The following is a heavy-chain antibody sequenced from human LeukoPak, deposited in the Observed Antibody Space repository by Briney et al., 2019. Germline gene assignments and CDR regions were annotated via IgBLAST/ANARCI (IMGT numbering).Heavy chain of an antibody. D-gene: IGHD5-18*01. Sequence: SEALSLTCTVSGGSISSYYWSWIRLPPGKGLEWIGYIYYTGATYYNPSLKSRVTISLDTSKNQFSLKLSSVTAADAAVYYCARAGYSYGTGYYFDYWGQGALVTVYS. J-gene: IGHJ4*02. CDR2: IYYTGAT. V-gene: IGHV4-59*01. CDR3: ARAGYSYGTGYYFDY. CDR1: GGSISSYY.